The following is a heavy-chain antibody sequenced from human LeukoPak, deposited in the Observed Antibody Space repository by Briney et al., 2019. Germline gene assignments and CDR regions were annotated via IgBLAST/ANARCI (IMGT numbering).Heavy chain of an antibody. CDR3: ANNYYDSSGYYMVDY. J-gene: IGHJ4*02. Sequence: RGSLRLSCAASGFTFSSYAMHWVRQAPGKGLEGVAVISYDGSNKYYADSVKGRFTISRDNSKNTLYLQMNSLRAEDTAVYYCANNYYDSSGYYMVDYWGQGTLVTVSS. CDR2: ISYDGSNK. V-gene: IGHV3-30-3*01. D-gene: IGHD3-22*01. CDR1: GFTFSSYA.